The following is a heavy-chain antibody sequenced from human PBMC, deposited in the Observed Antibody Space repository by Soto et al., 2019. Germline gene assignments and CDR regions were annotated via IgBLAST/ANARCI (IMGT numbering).Heavy chain of an antibody. CDR2: ISGSGDST. J-gene: IGHJ4*02. Sequence: EVQLLDSGGGLVQPGGSLRLSCAASGFTFSSYAMNWVRQAPGKGLEWVSVISGSGDSTYCADSVKGRFTISRDNSKNTLYLQMNSLRTEDTAVYYCARRGPGTYFDYWGQGTLVTVSS. CDR1: GFTFSSYA. CDR3: ARRGPGTYFDY. D-gene: IGHD6-13*01. V-gene: IGHV3-23*01.